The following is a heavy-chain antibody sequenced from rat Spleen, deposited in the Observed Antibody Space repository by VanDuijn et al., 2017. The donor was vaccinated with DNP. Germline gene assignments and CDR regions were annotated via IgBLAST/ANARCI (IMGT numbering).Heavy chain of an antibody. CDR1: GFTFSDYY. V-gene: IGHV5-29*01. Sequence: EVQLVESDGGLVQPGRSLKLSCAASGFTFSDYYMAWVRQAPTKGLEWVATISYDGSSTYYRDSVQGRFTISRDNAKSTLYLQMDSLRSEDTATYYCARHDYDGSYYYDYYVMDAWGQGASVTVSS. D-gene: IGHD1-12*02. CDR3: ARHDYDGSYYYDYYVMDA. J-gene: IGHJ4*01. CDR2: ISYDGSST.